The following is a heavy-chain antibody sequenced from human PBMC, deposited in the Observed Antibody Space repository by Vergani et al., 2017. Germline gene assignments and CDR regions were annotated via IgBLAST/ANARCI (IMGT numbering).Heavy chain of an antibody. J-gene: IGHJ4*02. V-gene: IGHV1-2*02. CDR3: ARARTIFGVDHYFDY. D-gene: IGHD3-3*01. Sequence: QVQLVQSGAEVKKPGASVKVSCKASGYTFTGYYMHWVRQAPGQGLEWMGWINPNSGGTNYAQKFQGRVTMTRDTSISTAYMELSRLRSDDTAVYYCARARTIFGVDHYFDYWGQGTLVTVSS. CDR2: INPNSGGT. CDR1: GYTFTGYY.